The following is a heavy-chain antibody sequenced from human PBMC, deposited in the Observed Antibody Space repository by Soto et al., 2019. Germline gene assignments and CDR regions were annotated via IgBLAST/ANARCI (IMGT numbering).Heavy chain of an antibody. J-gene: IGHJ4*02. V-gene: IGHV3-23*01. D-gene: IGHD2-15*01. CDR1: VFTFSSYA. CDR2: ISGSGGST. CDR3: AKAQDIVVVVAAGYFDY. Sequence: PWWSLRLSCSASVFTFSSYAMSWVRQAPGKGLEWVSAISGSGGSTYYADSVKGRFTISRDNSKNTLYLQMNSLRAEDTAVYYCAKAQDIVVVVAAGYFDYWGQGTLVTVSS.